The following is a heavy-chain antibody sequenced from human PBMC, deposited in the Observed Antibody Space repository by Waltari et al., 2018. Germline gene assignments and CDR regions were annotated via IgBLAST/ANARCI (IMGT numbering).Heavy chain of an antibody. CDR1: SGVSGVSMKSYS. D-gene: IGHD3-16*01. CDR2: GDHKGTT. Sequence: QVQLQESGPGLVKPSETLSLSCAVSGVSGVSMKSYSWTWIRQPPGKGLEWIGYGDHKGTTNYNPSLKSRLMISVDTSKNLVSLELTSVTAADMAVYYCARRGSYVDFWGQGTLVTVSS. CDR3: ARRGSYVDF. V-gene: IGHV4-59*08. J-gene: IGHJ4*02.